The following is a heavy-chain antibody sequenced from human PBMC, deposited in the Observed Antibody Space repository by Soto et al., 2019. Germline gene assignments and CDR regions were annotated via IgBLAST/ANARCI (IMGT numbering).Heavy chain of an antibody. V-gene: IGHV4-34*01. CDR1: DGSFTGFH. J-gene: IGHJ6*02. CDR2: IKHSGST. D-gene: IGHD3-3*01. CDR3: ARGVPFGHYSMDV. Sequence: PSETLSLPCAVYDGSFTGFHWTWIRRPPGKGLEWIGEIKHSGSTNYNPSLTRRVTISVDTPKNQFSLKLNSVTAADTAVYYCARGVPFGHYSMDVWGQGTTVTVSS.